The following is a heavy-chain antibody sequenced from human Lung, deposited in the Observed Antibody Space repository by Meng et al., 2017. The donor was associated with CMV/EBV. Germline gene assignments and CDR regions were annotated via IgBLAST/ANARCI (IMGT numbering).Heavy chain of an antibody. D-gene: IGHD3-16*02. CDR1: GGSISTYY. CDR2: NYYSGST. V-gene: IGHV4-59*08. J-gene: IGHJ4*02. CDR3: ARHQNGGTYPLDY. Sequence: VQLQESGPGLVKPSETLSLPCAVFGGSISTYYWSWIRQPPGKGLEWIGNNYYSGSTNYNPSLASRVTISVDSSKNQFSLKLSSVTAADTAVYYCARHQNGGTYPLDYWGQGTLVTVSS.